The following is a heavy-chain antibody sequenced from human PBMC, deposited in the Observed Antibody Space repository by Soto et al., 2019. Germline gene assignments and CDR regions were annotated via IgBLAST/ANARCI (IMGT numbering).Heavy chain of an antibody. CDR2: IYYSGST. Sequence: SETLSLTCTDSGGSISSYYWSWIRQPPGKGLEWIGYIYYSGSTNYNPSLKSRVTISVDTSKNQFSLKLSSVTAADTAVYYCARDQVPAALLGWLDPWGQGTLVPFSS. V-gene: IGHV4-59*01. CDR3: ARDQVPAALLGWLDP. D-gene: IGHD2-2*01. CDR1: GGSISSYY. J-gene: IGHJ5*02.